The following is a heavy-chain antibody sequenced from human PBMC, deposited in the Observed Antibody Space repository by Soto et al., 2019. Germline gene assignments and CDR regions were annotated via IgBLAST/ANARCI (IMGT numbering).Heavy chain of an antibody. CDR1: GFTFSSYA. CDR2: ISYDGNNK. J-gene: IGHJ3*02. D-gene: IGHD3-22*01. CDR3: AKVLSVIVADSFDI. V-gene: IGHV3-30*04. Sequence: GGSLRLSCAASGFTFSSYAMHWVRQAPGKGLEWVAVISYDGNNKYYADSVKGRFTISRDNSKNTLSLQMNSLRPEDTAVYYCAKVLSVIVADSFDIWGQGTMVTVSS.